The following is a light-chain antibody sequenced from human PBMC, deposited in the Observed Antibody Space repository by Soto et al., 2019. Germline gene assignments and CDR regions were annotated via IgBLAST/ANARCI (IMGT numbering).Light chain of an antibody. J-gene: IGLJ1*01. V-gene: IGLV7-46*01. Sequence: QAVVTEEPSLTVSPARTVTHTCGSSTGAVTSGHYPYWFQQKPGQAPRTLIYDTSNKHSWTPARFSGSLLGGKAALTLSGAQPEDEAEYYCLLSYSGASNYVFGTGTKVTVL. CDR1: TGAVTSGHY. CDR3: LLSYSGASNYV. CDR2: DTS.